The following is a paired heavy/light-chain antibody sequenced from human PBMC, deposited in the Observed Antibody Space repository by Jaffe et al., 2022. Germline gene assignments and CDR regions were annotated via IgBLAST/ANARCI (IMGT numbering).Light chain of an antibody. V-gene: IGLV3-1*01. CDR2: QDS. CDR1: KLGDKY. J-gene: IGLJ2*01. Sequence: SYELTQPPSVSVSPGQTASITCSGDKLGDKYACWYQQKPGQSPVLVIYQDSKRPSGIPERFSGSNSGNTATLTISGTQAMDEADYYCQAWDSSTACVFGGGTKLTVL. CDR3: QAWDSSTACV.
Heavy chain of an antibody. D-gene: IGHD7-27*01. CDR1: GYSISSGYY. J-gene: IGHJ6*03. V-gene: IGHV4-38-2*01. CDR3: ASQTGGTDYYYYYMDV. CDR2: IYHSGST. Sequence: QVQLQESGPGLVKPSETLSLTCAVSGYSISSGYYWGWIRQPPGKGLEWIGSIYHSGSTYYNPSLKSRVTISVDTSKNQFSLKLSSVTAADTAVYYCASQTGGTDYYYYYMDVWGKGTTVTVSS.